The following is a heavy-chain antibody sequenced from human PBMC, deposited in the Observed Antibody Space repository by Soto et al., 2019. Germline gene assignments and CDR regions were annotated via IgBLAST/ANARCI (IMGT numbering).Heavy chain of an antibody. CDR2: MNPNSGKG. Sequence: QVQLVQSGAEVKKPGASVKVSCKASGYTFGNNAISWVRQGTGQGLEWMGWMNPNSGKGGYAQKFQGRVTMTRDTSTSTAYMELSSLTSDDTAIYYCARMATSGTLNLFDPWGQGTLVTVSS. CDR3: ARMATSGTLNLFDP. J-gene: IGHJ5*01. CDR1: GYTFGNNA. V-gene: IGHV1-8*01.